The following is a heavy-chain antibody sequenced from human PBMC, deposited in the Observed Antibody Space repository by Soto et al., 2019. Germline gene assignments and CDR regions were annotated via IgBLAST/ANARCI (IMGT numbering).Heavy chain of an antibody. CDR3: AKEIVAAAYVETSPFDV. CDR2: SGRSGGT. Sequence: HPGGSLRLSCAASGFTFSNSAMSWVRQAPGKGLEWVSSSGRSGGTYYADSMKGRFTISRDNSKNTLSLQMNSLRAEDTAVYFCAKEIVAAAYVETSPFDVWGQGTQVTVSS. V-gene: IGHV3-23*01. J-gene: IGHJ4*02. CDR1: GFTFSNSA. D-gene: IGHD2-15*01.